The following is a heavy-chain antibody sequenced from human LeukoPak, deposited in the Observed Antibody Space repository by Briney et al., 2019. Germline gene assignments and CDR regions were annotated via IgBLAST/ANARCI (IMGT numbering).Heavy chain of an antibody. V-gene: IGHV3-9*01. CDR3: AKDLGSAITSALVLDV. CDR2: ITWNRDKI. D-gene: IGHD2-15*01. Sequence: GGSLRLSCTVSGFTFYDYAMHWVRHTPGKGLEWVSGITWNRDKIGYGDSVRGRFTISRDNVKNVLYLQMNSLRPEDTALYYCAKDLGSAITSALVLDVWGQGTTVIVS. J-gene: IGHJ6*02. CDR1: GFTFYDYA.